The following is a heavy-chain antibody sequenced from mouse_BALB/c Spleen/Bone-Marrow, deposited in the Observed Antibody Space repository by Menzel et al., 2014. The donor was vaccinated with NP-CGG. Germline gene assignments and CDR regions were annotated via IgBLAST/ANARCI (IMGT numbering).Heavy chain of an antibody. CDR2: VNVNGDRT. D-gene: IGHD2-4*01. Sequence: EVQLVESGGGLEQPGGSLKLSCAASGFTFSNYGMSWVRQTPDKRLEMIATVNVNGDRTYHPDSVKGRFTISRDNAKNTLSLQMSSLKSEDTAMYYCARGYDYSSWFAYWGQGTLVTVSA. CDR3: ARGYDYSSWFAY. CDR1: GFTFSNYG. V-gene: IGHV5-6-3*01. J-gene: IGHJ3*01.